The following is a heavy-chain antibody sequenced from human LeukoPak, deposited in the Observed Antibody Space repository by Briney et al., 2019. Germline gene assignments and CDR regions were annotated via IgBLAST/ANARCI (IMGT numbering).Heavy chain of an antibody. CDR2: IRYDGTNK. Sequence: GGSLRLSCVASGFSLISSGMHWVRQAPGKGLEWVASIRYDGTNKYYADSVKGRFTISRDNSKNTLSLQMNSLRAEDTSIYYCVAADSSSWFGFFNYWGQGTLVTVSS. CDR1: GFSLISSG. CDR3: VAADSSSWFGFFNY. D-gene: IGHD6-13*01. J-gene: IGHJ4*02. V-gene: IGHV3-30*02.